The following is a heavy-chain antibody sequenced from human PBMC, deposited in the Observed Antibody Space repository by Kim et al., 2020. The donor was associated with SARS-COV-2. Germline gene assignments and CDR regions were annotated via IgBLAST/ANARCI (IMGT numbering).Heavy chain of an antibody. V-gene: IGHV3-23*01. CDR2: ISGSGGST. D-gene: IGHD6-6*01. CDR1: GFTFSSYA. CDR3: AKYQTARTWYYGMDV. J-gene: IGHJ6*02. Sequence: GGSLRLSCAASGFTFSSYAMSWVRQAPGKGLEWVSAISGSGGSTYYADSVKGRFTISRDNSKNTLYLQMNSLRAEDTAVYYCAKYQTARTWYYGMDVWGQGTTVTVSS.